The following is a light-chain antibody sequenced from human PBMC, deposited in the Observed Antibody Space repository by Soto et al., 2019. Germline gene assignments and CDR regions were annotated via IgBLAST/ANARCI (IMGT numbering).Light chain of an antibody. CDR1: NSNIGVYH. Sequence: QSVLTQPPSASGTPGQRVTISWSGSNSNIGVYHVHWYQRLPGTAPKLLIYINNQRPSGVPDRFSGSKSGTSGSLAISGLQSEDEADYYCATWDDSLNAVVFGGGTKLTVL. V-gene: IGLV1-44*01. CDR3: ATWDDSLNAVV. J-gene: IGLJ2*01. CDR2: INN.